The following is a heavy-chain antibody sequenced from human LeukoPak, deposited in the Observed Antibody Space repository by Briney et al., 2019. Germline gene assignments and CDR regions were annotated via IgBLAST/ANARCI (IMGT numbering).Heavy chain of an antibody. CDR1: GYTFTNYY. D-gene: IGHD3-22*01. V-gene: IGHV1-46*04. Sequence: ASVKVSCKASGYTFTNYYLHWVRQAPGQGLEWMGIINPSGGSTTYAQKLQGRVTMTRDTSTSTVHMELSSLRSEDTAVYYCARDRSFGDYYDSSGKYFDYWGQGTLVTVSS. J-gene: IGHJ4*02. CDR3: ARDRSFGDYYDSSGKYFDY. CDR2: INPSGGST.